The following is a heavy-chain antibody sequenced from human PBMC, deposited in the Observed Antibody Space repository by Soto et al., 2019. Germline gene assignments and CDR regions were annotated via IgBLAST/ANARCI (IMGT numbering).Heavy chain of an antibody. J-gene: IGHJ4*02. V-gene: IGHV1-69*02. CDR3: ARYCSSTSCYGSFDY. D-gene: IGHD2-2*01. Sequence: ASVKVSCKASGGTFSSYTISWVRQAPGQGLEWMGRIIPILGIANYAQKFQGRVTITADKSTSTAYMELISLRSEDTAVYYCARYCSSTSCYGSFDYWGQGTLVTVSS. CDR2: IIPILGIA. CDR1: GGTFSSYT.